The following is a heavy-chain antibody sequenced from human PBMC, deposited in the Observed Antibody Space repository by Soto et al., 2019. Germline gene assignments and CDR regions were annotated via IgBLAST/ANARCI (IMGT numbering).Heavy chain of an antibody. J-gene: IGHJ5*02. Sequence: SETLSLTCAVSGGSISSGGYSWSWIRQPPGKGLEWIGYIYHSGSTYYNPSLKSRVTISVDRSENQFSLKLSSVTAADTAVYYCARGQQQLVRMSWFDPWGQGTLVTV. D-gene: IGHD6-13*01. CDR1: GGSISSGGYS. CDR2: IYHSGST. CDR3: ARGQQQLVRMSWFDP. V-gene: IGHV4-30-2*01.